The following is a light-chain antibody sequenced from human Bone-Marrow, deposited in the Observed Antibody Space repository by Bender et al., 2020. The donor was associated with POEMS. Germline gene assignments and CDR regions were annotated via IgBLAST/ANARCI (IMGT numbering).Light chain of an antibody. CDR3: ISYRDSNILL. CDR2: DVS. J-gene: IGLJ2*01. CDR1: SRDVGGLDY. V-gene: IGLV2-14*03. Sequence: QSALTQPASVSGSPGQSITISCTGTSRDVGGLDYVSWYPQHPGKAPKLIIYDVSERPSGVSNRFSGSKSGNTASLTISRLQAEDEADYYCISYRDSNILLFGGGTKLTVL.